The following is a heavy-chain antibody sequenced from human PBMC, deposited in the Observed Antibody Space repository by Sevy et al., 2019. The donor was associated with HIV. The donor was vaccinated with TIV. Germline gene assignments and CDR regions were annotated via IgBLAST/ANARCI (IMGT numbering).Heavy chain of an antibody. CDR3: ARDQHDYAGNLRTGWFDP. J-gene: IGHJ5*02. CDR2: ISRRNTTI. D-gene: IGHD4-17*01. CDR1: GFPFSNYN. V-gene: IGHV3-48*01. Sequence: GGSLRLSCAASGFPFSNYNMNWVRQTPGRGLEWVSYISRRNTTIYYADSVKGRFTISRDNSKNTLYLQVKSLRTEDTAVYYCARDQHDYAGNLRTGWFDPWGQGTLVTVSS.